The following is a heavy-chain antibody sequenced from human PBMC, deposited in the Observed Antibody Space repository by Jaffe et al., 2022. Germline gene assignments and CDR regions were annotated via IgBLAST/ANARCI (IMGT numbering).Heavy chain of an antibody. CDR2: ISGSGGST. CDR3: AKDQQQLGLGVDYFDY. CDR1: GFTFSSYA. V-gene: IGHV3-23*01. Sequence: EVQLLESGGGLVQPGGSLRLSCAASGFTFSSYAMSWVRQAPGKGLEWVSAISGSGGSTYYADSVKGRFTISRDNSKNTLYLQMNSLRAEDTAVYYCAKDQQQLGLGVDYFDYWGQGTLVTVSS. D-gene: IGHD6-13*01. J-gene: IGHJ4*02.